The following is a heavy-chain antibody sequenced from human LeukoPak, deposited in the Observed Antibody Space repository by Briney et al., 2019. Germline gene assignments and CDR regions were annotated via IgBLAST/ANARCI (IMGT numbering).Heavy chain of an antibody. Sequence: GGSLRLSCAASGFTFSSYAMHWVRQAPGKGLEWVAFIHYDGSNNYYADSVKGRFTISRDNSKNTLYLQMNSLRGDDTAVYYCAKGGSSWSEIDYWGQGSLVTVSS. D-gene: IGHD6-13*01. CDR2: IHYDGSNN. J-gene: IGHJ4*02. V-gene: IGHV3-30*02. CDR1: GFTFSSYA. CDR3: AKGGSSWSEIDY.